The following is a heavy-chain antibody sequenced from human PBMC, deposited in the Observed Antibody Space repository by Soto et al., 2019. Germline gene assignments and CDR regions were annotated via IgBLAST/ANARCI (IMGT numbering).Heavy chain of an antibody. D-gene: IGHD1-26*01. CDR2: INPNSGGA. Sequence: AASVKVSCKTSGYTFTAYHIHWVRQAPRQGLEWMGWINPNSGGANYAQKFEGRVTMTRDTSISTVYMELSRLGSDDTALYYCARDYSGHGMDVWGQGTTVTVSS. J-gene: IGHJ6*02. CDR3: ARDYSGHGMDV. V-gene: IGHV1-2*02. CDR1: GYTFTAYH.